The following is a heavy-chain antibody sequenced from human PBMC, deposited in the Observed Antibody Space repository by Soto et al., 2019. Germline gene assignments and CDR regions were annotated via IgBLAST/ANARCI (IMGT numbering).Heavy chain of an antibody. V-gene: IGHV3-74*01. CDR1: GFTFSSYW. CDR2: INSDGSRT. CDR3: ASGFTEAATGY. J-gene: IGHJ4*02. Sequence: EVQLVESGGGLVQPGGSLRLSCAASGFTFSSYWMHWVRQAPGKGLVWVSRINSDGSRTNYADSVKGRFTISRDNAKNTLYLQVNSLRAEDTAMYYCASGFTEAATGYWGQGTLVTVSS. D-gene: IGHD6-13*01.